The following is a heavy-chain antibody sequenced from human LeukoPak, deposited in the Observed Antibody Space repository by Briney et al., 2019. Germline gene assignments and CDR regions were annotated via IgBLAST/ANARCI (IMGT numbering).Heavy chain of an antibody. Sequence: ASVKVSCKASGFTFTSSAVQWVRQARGQRLEWIGWIVVGSGNTNYAQKFQERVTITRDMSTSTAYMELSSLRSEDTAVYYCAAGPIRYFDLLHYFDYWGQGTLVTVSS. CDR3: AAGPIRYFDLLHYFDY. CDR2: IVVGSGNT. V-gene: IGHV1-58*01. J-gene: IGHJ4*02. CDR1: GFTFTSSA. D-gene: IGHD3-9*01.